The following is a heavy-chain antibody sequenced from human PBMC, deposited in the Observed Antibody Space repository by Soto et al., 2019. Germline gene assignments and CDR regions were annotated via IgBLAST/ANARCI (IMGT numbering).Heavy chain of an antibody. V-gene: IGHV4-30-2*01. Sequence: SETLSLTCDVSGDTISTGGYTWAWIRQPPGKALEWIGHTYHSGNPYYNPSLRSRVIISVDKSNNQFSLTLKYVTAADTAVYYCATLPPRIEVTVLPIPTWGQGTLVTVSS. CDR1: GDTISTGGYT. J-gene: IGHJ5*02. CDR2: TYHSGNP. CDR3: ATLPPRIEVTVLPIPT. D-gene: IGHD2-15*01.